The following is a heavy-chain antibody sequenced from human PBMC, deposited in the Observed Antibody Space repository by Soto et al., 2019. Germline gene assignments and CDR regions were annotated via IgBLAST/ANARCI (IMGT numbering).Heavy chain of an antibody. CDR2: IFPGDSDT. CDR3: ATQISLNRVSRYFDH. CDR1: GYSFNNYW. V-gene: IGHV5-51*01. Sequence: PGESLKISCKGSGYSFNNYWIAWERQMPGKGLEWMGIIFPGDSDTVYSPSFQGQVTISVDKSIGTAYLQWSGLKASDTAMYYCATQISLNRVSRYFDHWGQGTLVNLS. D-gene: IGHD3-9*01. J-gene: IGHJ4*02.